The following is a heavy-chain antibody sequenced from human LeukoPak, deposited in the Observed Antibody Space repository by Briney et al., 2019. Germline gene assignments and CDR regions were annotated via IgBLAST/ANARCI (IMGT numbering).Heavy chain of an antibody. J-gene: IGHJ6*02. CDR2: ISSSSSYI. CDR1: GFTFSSYS. D-gene: IGHD1-26*01. Sequence: GGSLGLSCAASGFTFSSYSMNWVRQAPGEGLEWVSSISSSSSYIYYADSVKGRFTISRDNAKNSLYLQMNSLRAEDTAVYYCATERNWELLRPYGMNIWGQGTTVTVSS. CDR3: ATERNWELLRPYGMNI. V-gene: IGHV3-21*01.